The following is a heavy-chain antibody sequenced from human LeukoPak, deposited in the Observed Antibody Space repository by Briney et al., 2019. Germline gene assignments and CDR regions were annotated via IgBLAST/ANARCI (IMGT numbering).Heavy chain of an antibody. CDR2: IYNGGTT. CDR3: ARERSSTSNYYYYYYMDV. CDR1: GFTVSSNY. J-gene: IGHJ6*03. Sequence: PGGSLRLSCAASGFTVSSNYMTWVRQAPGKGVEWVSVIYNGGTTYSADSVKGRFTMSRDNSKNTLYLQMNSLRAEDTAVYYCARERSSTSNYYYYYYMDVWGKGTTVTVSS. V-gene: IGHV3-66*02. D-gene: IGHD2-2*01.